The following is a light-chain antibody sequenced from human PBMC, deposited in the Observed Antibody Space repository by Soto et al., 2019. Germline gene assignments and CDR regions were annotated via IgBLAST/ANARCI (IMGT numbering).Light chain of an antibody. CDR1: SXXIGALYD. CDR3: QSYDNSLSGHVV. CDR2: XNN. J-gene: IGLJ2*01. Sequence: QSVLTQPPXXSXXXGXXXTXXXXXSSXXIGALYDVNWYQQLPGTAPKPLIXXNNNRPSGVPDRXXGSKSGTSASLAITGLQAEDEADYYCQSYDNSLSGHVVFGGGTKVTVL. V-gene: IGLV1-40*01.